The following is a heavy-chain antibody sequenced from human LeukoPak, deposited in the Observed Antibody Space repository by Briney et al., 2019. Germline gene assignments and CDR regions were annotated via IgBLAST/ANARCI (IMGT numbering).Heavy chain of an antibody. CDR2: IYSDGTA. J-gene: IGHJ5*02. CDR1: GFTFSNNR. V-gene: IGHV3-53*01. Sequence: GGSLRLSCAASGFTFSNNRMSWVRQAPGRGLEWVSVIYSDGTACYADSVKGRFTIPRDNSKSTLYLQMNSLKADDTAVYYCVRDLTWGQGTLVTVSS. CDR3: VRDLT.